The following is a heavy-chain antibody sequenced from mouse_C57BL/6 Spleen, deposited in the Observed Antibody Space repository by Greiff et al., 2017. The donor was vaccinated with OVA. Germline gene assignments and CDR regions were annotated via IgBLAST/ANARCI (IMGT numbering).Heavy chain of an antibody. Sequence: EVHLVESGGGLVQPGGSLKLSCAASGFTFSDYGMAWVRQAPRKGPEWVAFISNLAYSIYYADTVTGRFTISRENAKNTLYLEMSSLRSEDTAMYYCARHYCGSSYEGYFDYWGQGTTLTVSS. J-gene: IGHJ2*01. CDR1: GFTFSDYG. V-gene: IGHV5-15*01. CDR3: ARHYCGSSYEGYFDY. D-gene: IGHD1-1*01. CDR2: ISNLAYSI.